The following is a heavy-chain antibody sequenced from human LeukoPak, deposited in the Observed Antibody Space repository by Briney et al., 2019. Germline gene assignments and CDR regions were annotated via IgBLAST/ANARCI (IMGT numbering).Heavy chain of an antibody. CDR1: GFTLRSSA. D-gene: IGHD3-22*01. CDR3: AKTRRHYYDSSGYYYPDY. J-gene: IGHJ4*02. V-gene: IGHV3-23*01. Sequence: GGSLRPSCAASGFTLRSSAMSWVRQAPGKGLEWVSAISGSGGSTYYADSVKGRFTISRDNSKNTLYLQMNSLRAEDTAVYYCAKTRRHYYDSSGYYYPDYWGQGTLVTVSS. CDR2: ISGSGGST.